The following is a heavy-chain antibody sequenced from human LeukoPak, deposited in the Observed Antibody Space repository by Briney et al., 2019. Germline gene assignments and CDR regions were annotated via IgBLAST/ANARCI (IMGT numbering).Heavy chain of an antibody. CDR2: ISYDGSNK. Sequence: PGGSLRLSCAASGFTFSSYGMPWVRQAPGKGLEWVAVISYDGSNKYYADSVKGRFTISRDNSKNTLYLQMNSLRAEDTAVYYCAKDLQWESDYYYGMDVWGQGTTVTVSS. V-gene: IGHV3-30*18. CDR3: AKDLQWESDYYYGMDV. J-gene: IGHJ6*02. D-gene: IGHD1-26*01. CDR1: GFTFSSYG.